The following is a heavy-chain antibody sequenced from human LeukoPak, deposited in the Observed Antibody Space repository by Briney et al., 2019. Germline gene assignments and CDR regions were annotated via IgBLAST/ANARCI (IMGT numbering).Heavy chain of an antibody. J-gene: IGHJ4*02. D-gene: IGHD1-26*01. CDR1: GFTFSSYA. CDR2: ISYDGSNK. Sequence: GGSLRLSCAASGFTFSSYAMHWVRQARGKGLEWVAVISYDGSNKYYADSVKGRFTISRDNSKNTLYLQMNSLRAEDTAVYYCAGGSYYGLDYWGQGTLVTVSS. V-gene: IGHV3-30-3*01. CDR3: AGGSYYGLDY.